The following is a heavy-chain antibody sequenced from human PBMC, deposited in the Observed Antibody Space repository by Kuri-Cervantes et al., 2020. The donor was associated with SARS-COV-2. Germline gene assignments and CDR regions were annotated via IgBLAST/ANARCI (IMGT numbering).Heavy chain of an antibody. J-gene: IGHJ4*02. Sequence: GESLKISCAGSGFTVANYYMSWVRQAPGKGLEWVSILYGGDKTDYADSVKGRFTISRDNSKNTLLLQMDSLRADDTAVYYCAKTWLSYCDSSGYPPYWGQGTLVTVSS. CDR2: LYGGDKT. CDR1: GFTVANYY. D-gene: IGHD3-22*01. V-gene: IGHV3-53*01. CDR3: AKTWLSYCDSSGYPPY.